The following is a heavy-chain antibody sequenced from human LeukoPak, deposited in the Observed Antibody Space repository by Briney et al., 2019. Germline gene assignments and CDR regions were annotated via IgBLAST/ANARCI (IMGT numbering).Heavy chain of an antibody. CDR1: GGSISSGNYY. CDR3: ASGMATITPFDY. D-gene: IGHD5-24*01. V-gene: IGHV4-61*02. J-gene: IGHJ4*02. Sequence: SQTLSLTCTVSGGSISSGNYYWSWIRQPAGKGLEWVGRIYTSGSTNYNPSLKSRVTISVDTSKSQFSLKLSSVIAADTAVYYCASGMATITPFDYWGQGTLVTVSS. CDR2: IYTSGST.